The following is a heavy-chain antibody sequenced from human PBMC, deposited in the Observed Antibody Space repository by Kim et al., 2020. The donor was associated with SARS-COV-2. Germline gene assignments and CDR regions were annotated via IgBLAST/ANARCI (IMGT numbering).Heavy chain of an antibody. CDR3: ARDSRGYDGYSFYY. J-gene: IGHJ4*02. V-gene: IGHV3-33*05. CDR1: GFTFSSYG. Sequence: GGSLRLSCAASGFTFSSYGMHWVRQAPGKGLEWVAVISYDGSNKYYADSVKGRFTISRDNSKNTLYLQMNSLRAEDTAVYYCARDSRGYDGYSFYYWGQG. D-gene: IGHD3-3*01. CDR2: ISYDGSNK.